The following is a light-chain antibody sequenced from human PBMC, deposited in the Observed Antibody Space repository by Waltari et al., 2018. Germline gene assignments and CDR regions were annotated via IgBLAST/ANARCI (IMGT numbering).Light chain of an antibody. CDR2: HSS. CDR1: QSIGFS. Sequence: TVVTHSPAPLSVSPGERVTLSCRPSQSIGFSLAWYQQKPGQAPRLLMFHSSTRAPGIPARFSGSGSETEFTLTIGSLQSEDFAVYYCQQYNNWPPGTFGQGTKVEI. CDR3: QQYNNWPPGT. V-gene: IGKV3-15*01. J-gene: IGKJ1*01.